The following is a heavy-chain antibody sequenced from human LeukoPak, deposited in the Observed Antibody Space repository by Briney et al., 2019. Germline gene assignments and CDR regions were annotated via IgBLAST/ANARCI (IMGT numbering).Heavy chain of an antibody. J-gene: IGHJ4*02. Sequence: ASVKVSCKASGYTFTSYDINWVRQATGQGLEWMGWMNPNSGNTGYAQKFQGRVTMARNTSISTAYMELSRLRSDDTAVYYCARGRRSGTRYYFDYWGQGTLVTVSS. CDR1: GYTFTSYD. CDR2: MNPNSGNT. D-gene: IGHD1-26*01. V-gene: IGHV1-8*02. CDR3: ARGRRSGTRYYFDY.